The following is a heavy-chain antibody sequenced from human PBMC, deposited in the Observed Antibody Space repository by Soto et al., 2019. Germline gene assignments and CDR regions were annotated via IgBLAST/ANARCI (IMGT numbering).Heavy chain of an antibody. D-gene: IGHD6-19*01. CDR1: GGIFSNFA. J-gene: IGHJ4*02. CDR3: ARVGLGAYDY. V-gene: IGHV1-69*01. Sequence: QVQLVQSGAEVKKPGSSVKVSCKASGGIFSNFAFNWMRQAPGQGLEWMGGIIPTLGTPHYAQKFLGRVTITADESTRTVYMEMSSLTVEDTAVYYCARVGLGAYDYWGLGTLVIVSS. CDR2: IIPTLGTP.